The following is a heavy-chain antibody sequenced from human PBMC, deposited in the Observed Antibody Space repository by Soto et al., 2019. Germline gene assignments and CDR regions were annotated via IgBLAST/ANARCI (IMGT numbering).Heavy chain of an antibody. CDR1: GFTFSNHW. V-gene: IGHV5-51*01. CDR3: AGRFVYCNGESRLEVCGGRSTASDP. Sequence: GVPRKISWIRVGFTFSNHWSASVRHMPGRGLEWMGSIYGGDSDPRYSPSFQGQVTISVDKSISTVYLQWRSLKASDTAMYFCAGRFVYCNGESRLEVCGGRSTASDP. D-gene: IGHD2-15*01. J-gene: IGHJ5*02. CDR2: IYGGDSDP.